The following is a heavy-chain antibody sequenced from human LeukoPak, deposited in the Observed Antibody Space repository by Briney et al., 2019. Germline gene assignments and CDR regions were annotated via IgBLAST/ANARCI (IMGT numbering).Heavy chain of an antibody. CDR1: GGSLSGYY. J-gene: IGHJ4*02. CDR2: INHSGST. D-gene: IGHD2-21*02. CDR3: ARRTDCGGDCYSPYYFDY. Sequence: SETLSLTCAVYGGSLSGYYWSWIRQPPGKGLEWIGEINHSGSTNYNPSLKSRVTISVDTSKNQFSLKLSSVTAADTAVYYCARRTDCGGDCYSPYYFDYWGQGTLVTVSS. V-gene: IGHV4-34*01.